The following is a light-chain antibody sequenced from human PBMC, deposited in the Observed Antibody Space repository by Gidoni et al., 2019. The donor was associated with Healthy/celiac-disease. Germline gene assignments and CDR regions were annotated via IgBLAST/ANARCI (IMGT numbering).Light chain of an antibody. CDR3: QQYYSTPT. Sequence: DIVMTQSPDSLAVSLGERATINCKSSQSVLYSSNNKNYLPWYQQKPGQHPKLLIYWASPRESGVPDRVSGSGSGTDFTLTISSLQAVDVAVYYCQQYYSTPTFGQGTRLEIK. V-gene: IGKV4-1*01. CDR1: QSVLYSSNNKNY. J-gene: IGKJ5*01. CDR2: WAS.